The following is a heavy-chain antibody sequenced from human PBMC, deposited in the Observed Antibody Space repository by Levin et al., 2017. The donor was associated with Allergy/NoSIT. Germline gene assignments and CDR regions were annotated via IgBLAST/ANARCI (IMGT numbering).Heavy chain of an antibody. CDR2: ISGSGGST. CDR1: GLTFSSYA. V-gene: IGHV3-23*01. J-gene: IGHJ4*02. Sequence: GESLKISCAASGLTFSSYAMSWVRQAPGKGLEWVSTISGSGGSTNYADSVKGRLTISRDNSKDTLYLQMNSLRAEDTAVYYCAKDKGSYSSSSSYFDSWGQGTLVTVSS. D-gene: IGHD6-6*01. CDR3: AKDKGSYSSSSSYFDS.